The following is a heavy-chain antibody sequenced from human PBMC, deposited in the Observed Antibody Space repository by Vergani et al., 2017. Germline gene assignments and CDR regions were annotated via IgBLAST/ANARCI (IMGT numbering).Heavy chain of an antibody. CDR2: INAGNGNT. CDR3: ARERFLEWLGGNWFDP. V-gene: IGHV1-3*01. D-gene: IGHD3-3*01. CDR1: GYTFTSYA. J-gene: IGHJ5*02. Sequence: QVQLVQSGAEVKKPGASVKVSCKASGYTFTSYAMHWVRQAPGQRLEWMGWINAGNGNTKYSQKFQGRVTITRDTSASTAYMELSSLRSEDTAVYYCARERFLEWLGGNWFDPWGQGTLVTVSS.